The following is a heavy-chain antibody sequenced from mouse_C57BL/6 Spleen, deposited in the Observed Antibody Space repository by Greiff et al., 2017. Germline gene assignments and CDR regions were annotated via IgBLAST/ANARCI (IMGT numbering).Heavy chain of an antibody. D-gene: IGHD4-1*01. CDR2: ISSGGDYI. J-gene: IGHJ3*01. CDR3: TRDRDSATGAKFAY. Sequence: EVQVVESGEGLVKPGGSLKLSCAASGFTFSSYAMSWVRQTPEKRLEWVAYISSGGDYIYYADTVKGRFTISRDNARNTLYLQMSSLTSEDTAMYYSTRDRDSATGAKFAYWGQGTLVTVSA. CDR1: GFTFSSYA. V-gene: IGHV5-9-1*02.